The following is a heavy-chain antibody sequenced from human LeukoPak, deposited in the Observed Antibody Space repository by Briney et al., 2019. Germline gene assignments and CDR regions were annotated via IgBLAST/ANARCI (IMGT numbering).Heavy chain of an antibody. CDR1: GGSVNTDSYY. CDR3: ARHRTIYYDSSGYWV. V-gene: IGHV4-39*01. D-gene: IGHD3-22*01. Sequence: TSETLSLTCNVSGGSVNTDSYYWGWIRQSPGKGLEWIGTIYYSGSTYFNPSLKSRVTISVDTSKNQFSLKLSSATAADTAVYYCARHRTIYYDSSGYWVWGQGTLVTVSS. J-gene: IGHJ4*02. CDR2: IYYSGST.